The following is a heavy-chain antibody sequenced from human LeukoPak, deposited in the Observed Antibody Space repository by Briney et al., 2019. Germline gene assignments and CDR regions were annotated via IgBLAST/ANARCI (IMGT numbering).Heavy chain of an antibody. J-gene: IGHJ4*02. V-gene: IGHV1-69*05. Sequence: SVKVSCKASGGTFSSYAISWVRQAPGQGLEWMGGIIPIFGTANYAQKFQGRVTITTDESTSTAYMELSGLRSEDTAVYYCARSRCAAAYCGGDSPDFDYWGQGTLVTVSS. CDR2: IIPIFGTA. CDR1: GGTFSSYA. D-gene: IGHD2-21*02. CDR3: ARSRCAAAYCGGDSPDFDY.